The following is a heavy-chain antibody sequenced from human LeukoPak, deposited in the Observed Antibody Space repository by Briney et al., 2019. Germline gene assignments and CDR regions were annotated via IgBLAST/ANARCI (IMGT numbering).Heavy chain of an antibody. D-gene: IGHD3-10*01. J-gene: IGHJ4*02. CDR2: INPHSGGT. Sequence: ASVKVSCKASGYTFTGYYMHWVRQAPGQGLEWMGWINPHSGGTNYAQKFQGRVTMTRDTSISTAYMELSRLRSDDTAVYYCARELYGSGSCQFDYWGQGTLVTVSS. CDR3: ARELYGSGSCQFDY. V-gene: IGHV1-2*02. CDR1: GYTFTGYY.